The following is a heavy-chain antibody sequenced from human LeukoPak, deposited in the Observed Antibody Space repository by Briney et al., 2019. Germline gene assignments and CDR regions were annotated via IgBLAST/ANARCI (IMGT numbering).Heavy chain of an antibody. CDR2: IYYSGST. CDR1: GGSISSYY. CDR3: ARQRFAKPGWFDP. D-gene: IGHD3-10*01. V-gene: IGHV4-59*08. Sequence: PSETLSLTCTVSGGSISSYYWSWIRQPPGKGLEWIGYIYYSGSTNYNPSLKSRVTISVDTSKNQFSLKLSSVTAADTAVYYCARQRFAKPGWFDPWGQGTLVTVSS. J-gene: IGHJ5*02.